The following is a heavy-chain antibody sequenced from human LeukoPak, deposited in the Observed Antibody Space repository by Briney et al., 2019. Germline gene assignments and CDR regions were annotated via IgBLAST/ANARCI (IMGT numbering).Heavy chain of an antibody. CDR3: ARDGYNSGYFDY. Sequence: SQTLSLTCTVSGASISSGGYYWNWIRQPPGKGLEGIGYIYYSRSTSYSPSLKSRLTIAVDTSKHQFSLKLSSVTAADTAVYYCARDGYNSGYFDYWGQGTLVTVSS. V-gene: IGHV4-30-4*01. CDR1: GASISSGGYY. J-gene: IGHJ4*02. D-gene: IGHD5-24*01. CDR2: IYYSRST.